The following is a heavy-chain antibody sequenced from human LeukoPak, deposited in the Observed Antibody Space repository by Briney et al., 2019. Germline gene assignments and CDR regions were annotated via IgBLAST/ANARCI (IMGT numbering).Heavy chain of an antibody. CDR3: ARGGGFSYGLAY. D-gene: IGHD5-18*01. CDR1: GFTLGTYW. J-gene: IGHJ4*02. CDR2: IKEDGSET. V-gene: IGHV3-7*05. Sequence: PGGSLRLSCAASGFTLGTYWMTWVRQALRKGLEWAAAIKEDGSETYYVDSVKGRFTISRDNSKNTLYLQMNSLRAEDTAVYYCARGGGFSYGLAYWGQGTLVTVSS.